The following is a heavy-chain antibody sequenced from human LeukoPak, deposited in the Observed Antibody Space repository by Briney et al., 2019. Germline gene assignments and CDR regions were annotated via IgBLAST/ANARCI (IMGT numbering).Heavy chain of an antibody. CDR3: ACGSGYLTTS. D-gene: IGHD3-9*01. CDR2: IKQDGSEK. J-gene: IGHJ5*02. Sequence: GGSLRLSRAATRFSFISYWLNWVRQAPGKGVEWLAIIKQDGSEKHYKGSVEGRFTISRDNAKNSLHLQMNSLRAEDTAVYYCACGSGYLTTSWGQGTLVTVSS. CDR1: RFSFISYW. V-gene: IGHV3-7*01.